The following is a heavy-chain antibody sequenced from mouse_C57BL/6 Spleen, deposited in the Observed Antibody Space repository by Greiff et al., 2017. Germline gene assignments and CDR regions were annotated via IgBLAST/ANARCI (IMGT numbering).Heavy chain of an antibody. CDR2: ISSGSSTI. J-gene: IGHJ1*03. D-gene: IGHD2-3*01. Sequence: EVHLVESGRGLVKPGGSLKLSCAASGFTFSDYGMHWVRLAPEKGLEWVAYISSGSSTIYYADTVKGRFTISRDNAKNTLFLQMTSLRSEDTAMYYCASDGYSYFDVWGTGTTVTVSS. V-gene: IGHV5-17*01. CDR1: GFTFSDYG. CDR3: ASDGYSYFDV.